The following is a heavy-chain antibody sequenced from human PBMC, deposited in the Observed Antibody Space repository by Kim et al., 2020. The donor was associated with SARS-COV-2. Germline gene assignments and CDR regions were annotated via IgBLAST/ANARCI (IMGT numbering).Heavy chain of an antibody. Sequence: GGSLRLSCAASGFTFSSYEMNWVRQAPGKGLEWVSYISSSGSTIYYADSVKGRFTISRDNAKNSLYLQMNSLRAEDTAVYYCARDEGSSGWYSYFDYWGQGTLVTVSS. CDR3: ARDEGSSGWYSYFDY. D-gene: IGHD6-19*01. CDR1: GFTFSSYE. J-gene: IGHJ4*02. V-gene: IGHV3-48*03. CDR2: ISSSGSTI.